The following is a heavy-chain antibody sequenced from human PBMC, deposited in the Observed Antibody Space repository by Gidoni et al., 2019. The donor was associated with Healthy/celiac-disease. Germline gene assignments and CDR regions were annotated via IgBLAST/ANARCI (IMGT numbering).Heavy chain of an antibody. D-gene: IGHD3-10*01. V-gene: IGHV3-73*01. CDR3: TRLVGSGSYYYGMDV. CDR1: GFTFSGYA. CDR2: IRSKANSYAT. Sequence: EVQLVASGGGLVQPGGSRKLTWAASGFTFSGYAMHWVRQASGKGLEWVGRIRSKANSYATAYAASVKGRFPISRDDSKNTAYLQMNSLKTEDTAVYYCTRLVGSGSYYYGMDVWGQGTTVTVSS. J-gene: IGHJ6*02.